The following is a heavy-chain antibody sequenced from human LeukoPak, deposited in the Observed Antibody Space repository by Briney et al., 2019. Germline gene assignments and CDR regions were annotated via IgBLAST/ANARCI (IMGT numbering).Heavy chain of an antibody. CDR2: IKSKTDGGTT. Sequence: GGSLRLSCAASGFTFSNAWMSWVRQAPGKGLEWVGRIKSKTDGGTTDYAAPVKGRFTISRDDSKNTLYLQMNSLKTEDTAVYYCTTDPSYYALMNWFDPWGQGTLVTVSS. CDR1: GFTFSNAW. V-gene: IGHV3-15*01. D-gene: IGHD3-10*01. J-gene: IGHJ5*02. CDR3: TTDPSYYALMNWFDP.